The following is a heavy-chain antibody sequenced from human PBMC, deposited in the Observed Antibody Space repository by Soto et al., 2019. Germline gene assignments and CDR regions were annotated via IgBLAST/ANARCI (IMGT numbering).Heavy chain of an antibody. J-gene: IGHJ6*02. CDR1: GYTFTSYA. V-gene: IGHV1-3*01. CDR2: INAGNGNT. D-gene: IGHD3-22*01. CDR3: ARDYSLRYDSSGYYPLPFYYYGMDV. Sequence: GASVKVSCKASGYTFTSYAMHWVRQAPGQRLEWMGWINAGNGNTKYSQKFQGRVTITRDTSASTAYMELSSLRSEDTAVYYCARDYSLRYDSSGYYPLPFYYYGMDVWGQGTTVTVSS.